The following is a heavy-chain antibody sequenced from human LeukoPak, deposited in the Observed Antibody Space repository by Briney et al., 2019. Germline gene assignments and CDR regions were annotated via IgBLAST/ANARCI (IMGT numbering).Heavy chain of an antibody. V-gene: IGHV3-23*01. CDR2: ISGTGGST. CDR1: GFTFSTYA. J-gene: IGHJ3*02. Sequence: GGSLRLSCAASGFTFSTYAMTWVRQAPGKGLEWVSLISGTGGSTYYADSVKGRFTISRDNSKNTLYLQMNSLRAEDTAVYYCAREAPSIVGAPATGDAFDIWGQGTMVTVSS. CDR3: AREAPSIVGAPATGDAFDI. D-gene: IGHD1-26*01.